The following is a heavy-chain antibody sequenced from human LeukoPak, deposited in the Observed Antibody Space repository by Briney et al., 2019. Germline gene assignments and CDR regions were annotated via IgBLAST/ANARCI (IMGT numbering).Heavy chain of an antibody. CDR2: INTNTGNP. D-gene: IGHD6-13*01. J-gene: IGHJ4*02. CDR1: GYTFTNYG. CDR3: ARADPYSSSWYFVVDY. V-gene: IGHV7-4-1*02. Sequence: ASVKVSCKASGYTFTNYGINWVRQAPGQGLEWMGWINTNTGNPTYAQGFTGRFVFSLDTSVSTAYLQISSLKAEDTAVYYCARADPYSSSWYFVVDYWGQGTLVTVSS.